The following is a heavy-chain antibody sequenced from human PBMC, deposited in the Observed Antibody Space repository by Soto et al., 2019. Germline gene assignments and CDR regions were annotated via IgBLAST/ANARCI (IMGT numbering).Heavy chain of an antibody. J-gene: IGHJ4*02. CDR2: ISYDGGNE. V-gene: IGHV3-30*18. CDR1: GFTFSSYG. D-gene: IGHD1-26*01. Sequence: GGSLRLSCAGSGFTFSSYGIHWVRQAPGKGLEWVAHISYDGGNEKYTESVKDRFTISRDDSHNVAYLQMSSLRTEDTAMYYCAKDRYSGTYPTDFDYWGQGSLVTVSS. CDR3: AKDRYSGTYPTDFDY.